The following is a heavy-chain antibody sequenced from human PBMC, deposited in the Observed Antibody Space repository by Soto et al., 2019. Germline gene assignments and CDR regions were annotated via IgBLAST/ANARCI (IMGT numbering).Heavy chain of an antibody. CDR2: FDPEDGET. CDR3: ATAPTVTTLLSLGWFDP. CDR1: GYTLTELS. J-gene: IGHJ5*02. V-gene: IGHV1-24*01. Sequence: GASVKVSCKVSGYTLTELSMHWVRQAPGKGLEWLGGFDPEDGETIYAQKFQGRVTMTEDTSTDTAYMELSSLRSEDTAVYYCATAPTVTTLLSLGWFDPWGQGTLVTVSS. D-gene: IGHD4-17*01.